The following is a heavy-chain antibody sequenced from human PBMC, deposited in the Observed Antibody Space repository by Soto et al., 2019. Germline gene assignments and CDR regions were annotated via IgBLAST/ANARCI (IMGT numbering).Heavy chain of an antibody. J-gene: IGHJ6*02. Sequence: GGSLRLSCAASGFTFSHYAMHWVRQAPGKGLEWVTVISYDGGSKYFADSVKGRFTISRDNSKSALYLQMNSLRVEDTAVYYCARDRCSGSSCFGMDVWGQGNTVTVSS. V-gene: IGHV3-30-3*01. CDR1: GFTFSHYA. CDR3: ARDRCSGSSCFGMDV. D-gene: IGHD2-15*01. CDR2: ISYDGGSK.